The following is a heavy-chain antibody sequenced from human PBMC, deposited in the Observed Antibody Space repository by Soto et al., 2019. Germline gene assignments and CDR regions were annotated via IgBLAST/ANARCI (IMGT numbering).Heavy chain of an antibody. CDR3: ARRLYYDSSGFEGGGMDV. V-gene: IGHV4-39*01. CDR2: IYYSGST. CDR1: GGSISSSSYY. J-gene: IGHJ6*02. Sequence: SETLSLTCTVSGGSISSSSYYWGWVRQPPGKGLEWIGSIYYSGSTYYNPSLKSRVTISVDTSKNQFSLKLSSVTAADTAVYNCARRLYYDSSGFEGGGMDVWGQGTTVTVSS. D-gene: IGHD3-22*01.